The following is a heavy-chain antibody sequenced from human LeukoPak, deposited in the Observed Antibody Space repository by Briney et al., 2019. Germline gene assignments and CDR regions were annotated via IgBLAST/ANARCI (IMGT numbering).Heavy chain of an antibody. CDR1: GGSISSYY. CDR3: ARVAPSPTFGVVTHRILDY. Sequence: SETLSLTCTVSGGSISSYYWSWMRQPPGKGLEWIGSIYYSGSTYYSPSLKSRVTISVDTSKSQFSLKLSSVTAADTPVYYCARVAPSPTFGVVTHRILDYWGQGTLVTVSS. CDR2: IYYSGST. D-gene: IGHD3-3*01. V-gene: IGHV4-59*12. J-gene: IGHJ4*02.